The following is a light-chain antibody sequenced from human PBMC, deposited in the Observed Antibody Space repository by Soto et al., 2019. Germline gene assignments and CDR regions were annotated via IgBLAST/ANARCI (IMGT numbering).Light chain of an antibody. Sequence: EIVLTQSPGTLSLSPWERATLSCRASQSVSSTYLAWYQQKPGQAPRLLIYGASSRATGIPDRFSGSGSGTDFTLTISRLEPEDFAVDYCQQYESSPTTFGGGTKVEIK. CDR3: QQYESSPTT. CDR2: GAS. V-gene: IGKV3-20*01. J-gene: IGKJ4*01. CDR1: QSVSSTY.